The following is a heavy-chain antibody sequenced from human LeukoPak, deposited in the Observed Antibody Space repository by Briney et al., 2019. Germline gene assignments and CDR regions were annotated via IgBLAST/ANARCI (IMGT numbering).Heavy chain of an antibody. CDR2: ISNSKGISD. CDR1: GFTFTNYP. Sequence: PGGSLRLSCAVSGFTFTNYPMSWVRQAPGKGLEWVSGISNSKGISDYYADSVKGRFTISRDNSKNTLYLQMNSLRGEDTAVYYCAREGISGLDYWGQGTLVTVSS. D-gene: IGHD3/OR15-3a*01. CDR3: AREGISGLDY. J-gene: IGHJ4*02. V-gene: IGHV3-23*01.